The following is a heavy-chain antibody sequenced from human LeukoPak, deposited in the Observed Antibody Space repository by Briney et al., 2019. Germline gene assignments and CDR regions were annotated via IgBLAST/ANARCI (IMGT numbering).Heavy chain of an antibody. CDR1: GGSISSSSYY. CDR2: IYYSGST. Sequence: PSETLSLTCTVSGGSISSSSYYWGWIRQPPGKGLEWIGSIYYSGSTYYNPSLKSRVTISVDTSKNQFSLKLSSVTAADTAVYYCARGHLVFAYWGQGTLVTVSS. J-gene: IGHJ4*02. V-gene: IGHV4-39*01. CDR3: ARGHLVFAY. D-gene: IGHD6-6*01.